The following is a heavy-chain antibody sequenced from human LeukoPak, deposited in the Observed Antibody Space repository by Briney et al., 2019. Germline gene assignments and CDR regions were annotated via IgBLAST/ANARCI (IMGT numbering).Heavy chain of an antibody. Sequence: KPSETLSLTCTVSGGSISTYYWSWIRQPPGKGLEWIGYIYYNGNTNYNPSLKSRVTVSVDTSKKQFSLRLSSVTAADTAVYYRASSRGMGQFDPWGQGTLVTVSS. D-gene: IGHD3-10*01. V-gene: IGHV4-59*01. CDR1: GGSISTYY. CDR2: IYYNGNT. J-gene: IGHJ5*02. CDR3: ASSRGMGQFDP.